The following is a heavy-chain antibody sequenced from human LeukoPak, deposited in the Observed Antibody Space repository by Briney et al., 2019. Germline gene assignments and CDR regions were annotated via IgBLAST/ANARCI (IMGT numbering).Heavy chain of an antibody. CDR3: ATDRDIVAVPAALGY. D-gene: IGHD2-2*01. J-gene: IGHJ4*02. CDR2: FDREDDEA. V-gene: IGHV1-24*01. CDR1: GYSLSELS. Sequence: ASVKVSCKISGYSLSELSIHWVRQAPGKGLEWMGGFDREDDEAIYAQSFQGRVTMTEDTSTDTAHMELSSLKSEDTAVYYCATDRDIVAVPAALGYWGQGTLVTVSS.